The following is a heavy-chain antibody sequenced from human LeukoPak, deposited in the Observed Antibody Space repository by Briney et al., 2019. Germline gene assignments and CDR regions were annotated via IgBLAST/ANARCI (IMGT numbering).Heavy chain of an antibody. Sequence: GASVKVSCKASGYTFTGYYMHWVRQAPGQGLEWMGWMNPNSGNTGYAQKFQGRVTMTRNTSISTAYMELSSLRSEDTAVYYCASYPSLLGYCSGGSCYSRDYWGQGTLVTVSS. J-gene: IGHJ4*02. CDR3: ASYPSLLGYCSGGSCYSRDY. CDR2: MNPNSGNT. V-gene: IGHV1-8*02. D-gene: IGHD2-15*01. CDR1: GYTFTGYY.